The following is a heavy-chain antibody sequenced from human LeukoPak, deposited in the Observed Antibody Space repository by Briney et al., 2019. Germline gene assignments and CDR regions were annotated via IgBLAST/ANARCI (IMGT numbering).Heavy chain of an antibody. V-gene: IGHV3-33*06. CDR1: GFTFSSYG. J-gene: IGHJ6*03. CDR2: IWYDGSNK. D-gene: IGHD5/OR15-5a*01. Sequence: GGSLRLSCAASGFTFSSYGMHWVRQAPGKGLEWVAVIWYDGSNKYYADSVKGRFTISRDNSKNTLYLQMNSLRAEDTAVYYCAKKVSGAYYYYMDVWGKGTTVTVSS. CDR3: AKKVSGAYYYYMDV.